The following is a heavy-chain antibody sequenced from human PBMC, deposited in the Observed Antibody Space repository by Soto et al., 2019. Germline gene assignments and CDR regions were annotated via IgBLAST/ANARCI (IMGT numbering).Heavy chain of an antibody. J-gene: IGHJ6*02. V-gene: IGHV3-43*01. CDR3: ARERVVVPATIFYYYALDV. CDR1: GFTFDDYT. CDR2: ISWDGGST. D-gene: IGHD2-15*01. Sequence: GGSLRLSCAASGFTFDDYTMHWVRQAPGKGLEWVSLISWDGGSTYYVDSVKGRFTISRDNAKNSLYLQMNSLRAEDTAVYYCARERVVVPATIFYYYALDVWGQGTTVTVSS.